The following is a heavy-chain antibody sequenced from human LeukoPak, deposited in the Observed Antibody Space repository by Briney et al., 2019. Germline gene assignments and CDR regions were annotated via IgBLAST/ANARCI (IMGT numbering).Heavy chain of an antibody. CDR1: GGSISSGGYY. CDR2: IYYSGST. D-gene: IGHD3-22*01. CDR3: ARGPDYYDSSGYFGY. J-gene: IGHJ4*02. V-gene: IGHV4-31*03. Sequence: SETLSLTCTVSGGSISSGGYYWSWIRQHPGKGLEWIGYIYYSGSTYYNPSLKSRVTISVDTSKNQFSLKLSSVTAADTAVYYCARGPDYYDSSGYFGYWGQGTLVTVSS.